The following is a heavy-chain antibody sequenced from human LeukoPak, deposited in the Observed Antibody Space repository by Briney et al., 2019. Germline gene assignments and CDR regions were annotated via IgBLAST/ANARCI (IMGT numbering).Heavy chain of an antibody. V-gene: IGHV4-59*01. CDR2: IYYSGRT. CDR1: DGSITSYY. D-gene: IGHD6-13*01. Sequence: SETLSLTCTVSDGSITSYYWTWVRQPPGKGLEWIGHIYYSGRTNHNPSLTSRVTISIDTSKNQFSLRLSSVTAADTAVYYCAREVVAAAGTVDYWGQGTLVTVSS. CDR3: AREVVAAAGTVDY. J-gene: IGHJ4*02.